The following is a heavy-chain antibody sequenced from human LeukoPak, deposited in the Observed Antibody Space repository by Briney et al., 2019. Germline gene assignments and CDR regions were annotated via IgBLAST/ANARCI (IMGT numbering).Heavy chain of an antibody. CDR2: IVVGSGNT. Sequence: SVKVSCKASGVTFTSSAVQWVRQARGQRLEWIGWIVVGSGNTNYAQKFQERVTITRDMSTSTAYMELSSLRSEDTAVYYCAAGIRFRELWNWFDPWGQGTLVTVSS. D-gene: IGHD3-10*01. J-gene: IGHJ5*02. V-gene: IGHV1-58*01. CDR1: GVTFTSSA. CDR3: AAGIRFRELWNWFDP.